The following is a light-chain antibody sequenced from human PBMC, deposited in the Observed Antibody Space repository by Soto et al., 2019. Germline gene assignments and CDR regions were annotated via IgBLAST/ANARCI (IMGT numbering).Light chain of an antibody. Sequence: DIQMTQSPSSLSASVGDRVTITCQASQDINNFVNWYQQKPGKAPKLLIYDASTLKTGVPSRFSGSGSGTDFRFTISSLQPEDFATYYCQQSDDLPTFGQGTRREIK. CDR3: QQSDDLPT. V-gene: IGKV1-33*01. CDR2: DAS. CDR1: QDINNF. J-gene: IGKJ5*01.